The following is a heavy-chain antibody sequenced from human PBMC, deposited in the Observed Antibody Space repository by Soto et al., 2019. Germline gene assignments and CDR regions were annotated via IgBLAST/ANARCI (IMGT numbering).Heavy chain of an antibody. CDR3: ASPVGDFDPYFDY. J-gene: IGHJ4*02. V-gene: IGHV1-58*01. CDR1: GFTFSNSA. D-gene: IGHD4-17*01. Sequence: SVKVSCKTSGFTFSNSAVQWVRQARGQHLEWIGWIIVASGVTSYAQKFQGRVTMTRDTSTSTVYMELSSLRSEDTAVYYCASPVGDFDPYFDYWGPGTLVTVSS. CDR2: IIVASGVT.